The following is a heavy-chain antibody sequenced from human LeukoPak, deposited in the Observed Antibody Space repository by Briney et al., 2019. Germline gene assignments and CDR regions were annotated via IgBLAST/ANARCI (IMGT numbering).Heavy chain of an antibody. CDR3: ARYNLLNRNYYDSSGSHGGLDY. J-gene: IGHJ4*02. D-gene: IGHD3-22*01. V-gene: IGHV1-69*05. CDR2: IIPIFGTA. CDR1: GGTFSSYA. Sequence: ASVKVSCKASGGTFSSYAISWVRQAPGQGLEWMGGIIPIFGTANYAQKFQGRVTITRDTSASTAYMELSSLRSEDMAVYYCARYNLLNRNYYDSSGSHGGLDYWGQGTLVTVSS.